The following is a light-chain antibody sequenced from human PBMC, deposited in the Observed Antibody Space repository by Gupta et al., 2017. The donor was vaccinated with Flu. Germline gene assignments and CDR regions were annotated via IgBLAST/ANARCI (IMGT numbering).Light chain of an antibody. Sequence: EVVLTQSPGTLSLSPGERVTLSCRASQSINSNYLAWYQQKPGQAPRLLIFRESSRATGIPDRFSGSGSGTDFTLTINRLEPEDFALYYCQQYSNSRHSFRQGSKLEIK. V-gene: IGKV3-20*01. CDR1: QSINSNY. CDR3: QQYSNSRHS. J-gene: IGKJ2*03. CDR2: RES.